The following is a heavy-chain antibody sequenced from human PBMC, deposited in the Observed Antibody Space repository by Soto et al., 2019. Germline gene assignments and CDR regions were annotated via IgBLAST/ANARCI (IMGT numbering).Heavy chain of an antibody. CDR3: ARVGRGVYGMDV. Sequence: LRLSCAASGFTFSSYSINWVRQAPGKGLEWFSYITSDSSTISYADSVKGRFTVSRDNAKNSLYLQMNSLRDEDTAVYYCARVGRGVYGMDVWGQGTSVTVSS. J-gene: IGHJ6*02. CDR2: ITSDSSTI. D-gene: IGHD2-8*01. CDR1: GFTFSSYS. V-gene: IGHV3-48*02.